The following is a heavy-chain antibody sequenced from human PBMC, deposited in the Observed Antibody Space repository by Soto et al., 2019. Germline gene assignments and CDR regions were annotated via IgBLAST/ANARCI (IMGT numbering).Heavy chain of an antibody. V-gene: IGHV4-30-2*01. CDR3: ARVPSP. Sequence: TSETLSLTCPVSGGSISGTSSYWGWIRQPPGKGLEWIGYIYHSGSTYYNPSLKSRVTISVDRSKNQFSLKLSSVTAADTAVYYCARVPSPWGQGTLVTVSS. J-gene: IGHJ5*02. CDR2: IYHSGST. CDR1: GGSISGTSSY.